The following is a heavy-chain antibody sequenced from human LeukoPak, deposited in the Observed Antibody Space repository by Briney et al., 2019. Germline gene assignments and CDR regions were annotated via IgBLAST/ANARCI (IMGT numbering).Heavy chain of an antibody. CDR3: ARNVLRYCDWPPDGMDV. CDR2: IYSGGST. D-gene: IGHD3-9*01. CDR1: GFTVSSNY. J-gene: IGHJ6*02. V-gene: IGHV3-66*01. Sequence: GGSLRLSCAASGFTVSSNYMSWVCQAPGKGLEWVSVIYSGGSTYYADSVTGRFNISRDNSKNTPYLQMNSLRAEDTAVYYCARNVLRYCDWPPDGMDVWGQGTTVTVSS.